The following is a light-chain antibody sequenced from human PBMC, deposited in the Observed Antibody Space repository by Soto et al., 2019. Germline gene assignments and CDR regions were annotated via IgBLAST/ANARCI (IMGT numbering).Light chain of an antibody. Sequence: EIVMTQSPATLSVSPGERATLSCRASQSVSSKLAWYQQKPGQAPRLLIYGASTRATGVPARFFGSGSGTEFTLTISSLQSEDLAVYYCQHYNDWRWTFGQGTKVEIK. J-gene: IGKJ1*01. CDR3: QHYNDWRWT. V-gene: IGKV3-15*01. CDR2: GAS. CDR1: QSVSSK.